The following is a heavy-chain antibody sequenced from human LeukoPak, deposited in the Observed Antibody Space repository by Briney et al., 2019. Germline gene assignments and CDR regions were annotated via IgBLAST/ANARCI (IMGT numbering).Heavy chain of an antibody. V-gene: IGHV1-8*01. Sequence: ASVKVSCKASGYTLTSYDIDWVRQATGQGLEWMGWMNPNSGNTGYAQKFQGRVTMTRNTSISTAYMELSSLRSEDTAVYYCARGHLTFGGVQVMGAFDIWGQGTMVTVSS. J-gene: IGHJ3*02. CDR2: MNPNSGNT. D-gene: IGHD3-16*01. CDR1: GYTLTSYD. CDR3: ARGHLTFGGVQVMGAFDI.